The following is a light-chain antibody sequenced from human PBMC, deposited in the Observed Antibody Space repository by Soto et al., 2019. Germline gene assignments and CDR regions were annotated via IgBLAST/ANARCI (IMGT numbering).Light chain of an antibody. Sequence: EMVVTQSPATLSVSPGERATLSCRASQDVSSNLAWYQQKPGQAPRLLIYGASSRATGIPDRFSGSGSGTDFTLTISRLEPEDLAVYYCQQYGSSPWTFGQGTKVDIK. CDR3: QQYGSSPWT. CDR2: GAS. CDR1: QDVSSN. V-gene: IGKV3-20*01. J-gene: IGKJ1*01.